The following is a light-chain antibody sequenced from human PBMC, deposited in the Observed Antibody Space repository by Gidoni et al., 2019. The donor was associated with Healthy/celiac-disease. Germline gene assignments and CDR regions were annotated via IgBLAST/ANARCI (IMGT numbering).Light chain of an antibody. Sequence: QSVLTQPPSASGTPGQRVTISCSGSSSNTGSNTVNCYQQLPGTAPKLLIYSNNQRPSGVPDRFSGSKSGTSASLAISGLQSEDEADYYCAAWDDSLNGFWVFGGGTKLTVL. CDR2: SNN. CDR1: SSNTGSNT. CDR3: AAWDDSLNGFWV. J-gene: IGLJ3*02. V-gene: IGLV1-44*01.